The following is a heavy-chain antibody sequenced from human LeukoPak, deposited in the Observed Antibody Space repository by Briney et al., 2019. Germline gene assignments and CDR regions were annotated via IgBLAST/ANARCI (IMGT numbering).Heavy chain of an antibody. Sequence: GGSLRLSCAASGFTFSFYWMSWVRQAPGKGLEWVANIKKDGSEEYYVDSVKGRFTITRDNSKNTLYLQMNSLRAEDTAVYYCARRAYSSSSLGYYYYYMDVWGKGTTVTVSS. CDR1: GFTFSFYW. CDR2: IKKDGSEE. D-gene: IGHD6-6*01. J-gene: IGHJ6*03. V-gene: IGHV3-7*03. CDR3: ARRAYSSSSLGYYYYYMDV.